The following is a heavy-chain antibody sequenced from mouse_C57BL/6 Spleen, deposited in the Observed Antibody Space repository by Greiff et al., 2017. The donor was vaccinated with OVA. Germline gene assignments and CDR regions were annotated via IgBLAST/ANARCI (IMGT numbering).Heavy chain of an antibody. CDR1: GFNIKDDY. CDR2: IDPENGDT. J-gene: IGHJ2*01. Sequence: VQLKESGAELVRPGASVKLSCTASGFNIKDDYMHWVKQRPEQGLEWIGWIDPENGDTEYASKFQGKATITADTSSNTAYLQLSSLTSEDTAVYYCTTPNRDYFDYWGQGTTLTVSS. CDR3: TTPNRDYFDY. V-gene: IGHV14-4*01.